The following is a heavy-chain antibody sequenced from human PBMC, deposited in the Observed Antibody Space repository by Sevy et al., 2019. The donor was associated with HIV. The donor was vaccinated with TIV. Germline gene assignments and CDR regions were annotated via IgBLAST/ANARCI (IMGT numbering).Heavy chain of an antibody. V-gene: IGHV1-18*01. CDR3: ARGSTSWYDY. J-gene: IGHJ4*02. D-gene: IGHD2-8*01. CDR2: MSPYNGNT. CDR1: GYTFTTYN. Sequence: ASVKVSCKASGYTFTTYNIVWVRQAPGQGLEWLAWMSPYNGNTNYAQRVQGRVTMTTDTFTDTAFLELRSLEFDDTATYYCARGSTSWYDYWGQGTLVTVSS.